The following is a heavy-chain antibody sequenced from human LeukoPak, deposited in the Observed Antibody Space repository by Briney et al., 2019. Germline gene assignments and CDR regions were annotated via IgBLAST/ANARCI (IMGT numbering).Heavy chain of an antibody. V-gene: IGHV4-39*01. D-gene: IGHD2-2*01. CDR1: GGSITSSSDF. J-gene: IGHJ2*01. Sequence: PSETLSLTCTVSGGSITSSSDFWGCIRQPPGQGLECIGNVHYSGNTYYTPSLNTRVAITADTSKNQSSLQVTSVTAADTAVYYCARLGNIGYCSSTNSPNWYFDLWGRGTLVTVSS. CDR3: ARLGNIGYCSSTNSPNWYFDL. CDR2: VHYSGNT.